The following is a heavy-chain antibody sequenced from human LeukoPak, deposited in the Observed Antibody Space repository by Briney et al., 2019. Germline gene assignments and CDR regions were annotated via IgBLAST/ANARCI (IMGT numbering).Heavy chain of an antibody. Sequence: PGGSLRLSCAASGFTFSSYWMNWVRQAPGKGLEWVANIKQDGSETYYVDSVKGRFTISRDNAKNSLYLQMNSLRAEDTAVYYCARDHRGIYSPFDYWGQGTLVTVSS. J-gene: IGHJ4*02. V-gene: IGHV3-7*01. CDR1: GFTFSSYW. CDR2: IKQDGSET. D-gene: IGHD2-21*01. CDR3: ARDHRGIYSPFDY.